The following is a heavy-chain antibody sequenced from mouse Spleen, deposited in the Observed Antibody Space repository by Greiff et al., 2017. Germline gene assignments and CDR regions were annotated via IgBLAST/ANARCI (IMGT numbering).Heavy chain of an antibody. CDR1: GYTFTDYE. CDR3: TRPQLLRWLYYFDY. Sequence: QVQLQQSGAELVRPGASVTLSCKASGYTFTDYEMHWVKQTPVHGLEWIGAIDPETGGTAYNQKFKGKAILTADKSSSTAYMELRSLTSEDSAVYYCTRPQLLRWLYYFDYWGQGTTLTVSS. V-gene: IGHV1-15*01. CDR2: IDPETGGT. J-gene: IGHJ2*01. D-gene: IGHD2-2*01.